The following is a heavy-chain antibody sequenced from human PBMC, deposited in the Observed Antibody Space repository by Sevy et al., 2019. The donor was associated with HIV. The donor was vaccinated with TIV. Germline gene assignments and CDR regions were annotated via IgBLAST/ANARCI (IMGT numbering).Heavy chain of an antibody. V-gene: IGHV3-21*01. J-gene: IGHJ4*02. D-gene: IGHD2-8*02. CDR3: ARDLSGRRRLYWWVFDY. CDR1: GFTFSSYS. CDR2: ISSSSSYI. Sequence: GESLKISCAASGFTFSSYSMNWVRQAPGKGLEWVSSISSSSSYIYYADSVKGRFTISRDNAKNSLYLQMNSLRAEDMAVYYCARDLSGRRRLYWWVFDYWGQGTLVTVSS.